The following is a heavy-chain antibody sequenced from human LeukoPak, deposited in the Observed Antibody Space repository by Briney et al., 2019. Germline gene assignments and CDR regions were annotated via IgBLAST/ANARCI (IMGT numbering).Heavy chain of an antibody. Sequence: GGSLRLSCAASGFSVSSNHMTWVRQAPGKGLEWVSTIYSGGSTYYADTVRGRFTISGDKSLTTVYLQMNSLRADDTAVYYCARGPTYHDILTGYYIPYYFDYWGQGTLVTVSS. V-gene: IGHV3-53*01. CDR2: IYSGGST. CDR3: ARGPTYHDILTGYYIPYYFDY. CDR1: GFSVSSNH. J-gene: IGHJ4*02. D-gene: IGHD3-9*01.